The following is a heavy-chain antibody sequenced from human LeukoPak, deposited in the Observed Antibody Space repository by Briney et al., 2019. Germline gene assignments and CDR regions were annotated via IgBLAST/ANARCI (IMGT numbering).Heavy chain of an antibody. CDR3: ARVSYGGNSGWFDP. CDR1: GYTFSNYG. CDR2: MSAYNGNA. J-gene: IGHJ5*02. V-gene: IGHV1-18*01. Sequence: GASVKVSCKASGYTFSNYGISWVRQAPGQGLEWMGWMSAYNGNANYAQKLQGRVTMTTDTSTSTAYMELRSLRSDDTAVYYCARVSYGGNSGWFDPWGQGTLVTVSS. D-gene: IGHD4-23*01.